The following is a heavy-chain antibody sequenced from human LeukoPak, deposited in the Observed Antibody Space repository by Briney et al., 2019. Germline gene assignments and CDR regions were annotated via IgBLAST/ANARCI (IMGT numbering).Heavy chain of an antibody. D-gene: IGHD1-26*01. CDR2: IYSGDSDT. CDR1: GYSFTSCW. Sequence: GESLKISCKGSGYSFTSCWIGWVRQMPGKGLEWMGIIYSGDSDTRYSPSFQGQVTISADKSISTAYLQWSSLKASDTAMYYCARHPSNSGSYYNPYYYYMDVWGKGTTVTVSS. J-gene: IGHJ6*03. CDR3: ARHPSNSGSYYNPYYYYMDV. V-gene: IGHV5-51*01.